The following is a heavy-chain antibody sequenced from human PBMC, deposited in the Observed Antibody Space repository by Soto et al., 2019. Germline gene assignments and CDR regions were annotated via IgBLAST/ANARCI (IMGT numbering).Heavy chain of an antibody. D-gene: IGHD3-10*01. CDR1: GFSLSSNGVG. CDR3: ARERYYSTYFDS. V-gene: IGHV2-5*02. J-gene: IGHJ4*02. Sequence: QITLRESGPALVRPTQTLTLTCTFSGFSLSSNGVGVGWIRQPPGKALEWLALIYWDDDHRYSPSLKTRLTITKDTSKNQVVLTMTKFDPVDTATYYCARERYYSTYFDSWGQGTLVTVSS. CDR2: IYWDDDH.